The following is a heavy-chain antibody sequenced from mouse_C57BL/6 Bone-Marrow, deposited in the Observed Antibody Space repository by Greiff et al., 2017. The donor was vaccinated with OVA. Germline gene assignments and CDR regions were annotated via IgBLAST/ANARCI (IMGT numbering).Heavy chain of an antibody. D-gene: IGHD1-1*01. V-gene: IGHV1-5*01. CDR2: IYPGSSGT. J-gene: IGHJ4*01. CDR3: TRPTHYYRSSRYAMDY. Sequence: VPLLQSGTVLVTPGASVKLSCKSSGYTFTSYWLHWVNQRPGPGLDWIGAIYPGSSGTNYNQKFKGKAKLTVVTSASTAYMRLGSLTHEDSAVYYCTRPTHYYRSSRYAMDYWGQGTSVTVSS. CDR1: GYTFTSYW.